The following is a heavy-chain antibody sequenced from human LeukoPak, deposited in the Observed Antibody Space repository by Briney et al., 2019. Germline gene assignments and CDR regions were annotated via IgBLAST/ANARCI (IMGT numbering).Heavy chain of an antibody. CDR3: ARVGPNWNNFDY. Sequence: GGSLRLSCAASGFTFRSFEMNWVRQAPGKGLEWVSYIGSSGGAIYYADSVRGRFTISRDNAKNSLYLQMNSLRVEDMAVYYCARVGPNWNNFDYWGQGTLVTVSS. CDR2: IGSSGGAI. CDR1: GFTFRSFE. V-gene: IGHV3-48*03. J-gene: IGHJ4*02. D-gene: IGHD1/OR15-1a*01.